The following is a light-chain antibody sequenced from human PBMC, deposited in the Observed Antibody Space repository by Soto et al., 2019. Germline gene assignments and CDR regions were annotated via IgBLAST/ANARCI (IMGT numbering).Light chain of an antibody. V-gene: IGLV2-14*01. CDR2: EVS. J-gene: IGLJ2*01. CDR3: SSYTSSSTLV. Sequence: QSVLTQPASVSGSPGQSITISCTGTSSDVGGHNYVSWYQPHPGKAPKLMIYEVSNRPSGVSNRFSGSKSGNTASLTISGIQAEDEADYYCSSYTSSSTLVFGGGTKVTVL. CDR1: SSDVGGHNY.